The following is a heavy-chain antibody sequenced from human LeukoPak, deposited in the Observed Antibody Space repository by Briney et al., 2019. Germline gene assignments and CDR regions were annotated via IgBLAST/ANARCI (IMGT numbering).Heavy chain of an antibody. Sequence: ASVKVSCKATGYTFTSYYMHWVRQAPGQGLEWMGIINPSGGSTSYAQKFQGRVTMTRDTSTSTVYMELSSLRSEDTAVYYCAREGGRNYYDSSGSHYLVTYWGQGTLVTVSS. D-gene: IGHD3-22*01. V-gene: IGHV1-46*01. CDR3: AREGGRNYYDSSGSHYLVTY. CDR2: INPSGGST. J-gene: IGHJ4*02. CDR1: GYTFTSYY.